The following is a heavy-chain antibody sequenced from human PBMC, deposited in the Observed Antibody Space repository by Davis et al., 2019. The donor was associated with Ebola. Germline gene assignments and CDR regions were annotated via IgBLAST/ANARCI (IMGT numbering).Heavy chain of an antibody. D-gene: IGHD3-3*01. V-gene: IGHV3-30*18. Sequence: PGGSLRLSCATSGFTFSSYAIHWVRQAPGKGLEWVAVMSYDGSNEYYADSVKGRFIISRDISKKTLYLQMNSLRAEDTAVYYCAKDELQIYDFWRGYYDSWGPGTLVTVSS. J-gene: IGHJ4*02. CDR1: GFTFSSYA. CDR2: MSYDGSNE. CDR3: AKDELQIYDFWRGYYDS.